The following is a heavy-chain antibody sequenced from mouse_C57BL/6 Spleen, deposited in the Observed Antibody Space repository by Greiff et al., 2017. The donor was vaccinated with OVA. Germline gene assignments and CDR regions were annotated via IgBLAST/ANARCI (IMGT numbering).Heavy chain of an antibody. CDR1: GYTFTSYW. V-gene: IGHV1-52*01. Sequence: QVQLQQPGAELVRPGSSVKLSCKASGYTFTSYWMHWVKQRPIQGLEWIGNIDPSDSETHYNQKFKDKATLTVDKSSSTAYLQLSSLTSEDSAVYYGARFGSNYGDWGQGTTLTVSS. J-gene: IGHJ2*01. CDR2: IDPSDSET. D-gene: IGHD1-1*01. CDR3: ARFGSNYGD.